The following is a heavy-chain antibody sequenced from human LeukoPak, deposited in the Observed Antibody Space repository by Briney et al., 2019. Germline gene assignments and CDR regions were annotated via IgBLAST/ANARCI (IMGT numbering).Heavy chain of an antibody. CDR3: ARHVTISGPYDASDI. D-gene: IGHD5-24*01. Sequence: SETLSLTCTVSGGSISSSSYYWSWIRQPPGKGLEWIVYIYYSGGTHYNPSLKSRVTISVDTSKNQFSLKLRSVTAADTAVYYCARHVTISGPYDASDIWGQGTMVTVSP. CDR1: GGSISSSSYY. J-gene: IGHJ3*02. CDR2: IYYSGGT. V-gene: IGHV4-61*05.